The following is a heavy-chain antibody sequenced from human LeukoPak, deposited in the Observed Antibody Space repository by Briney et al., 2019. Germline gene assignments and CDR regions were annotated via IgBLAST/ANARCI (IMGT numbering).Heavy chain of an antibody. CDR1: GFTFSSYA. J-gene: IGHJ6*02. D-gene: IGHD3-16*01. CDR2: ISSNGGST. V-gene: IGHV3-64*01. Sequence: GGSLRLSCAASGFTFSSYAMHWVRQAPGKGLEYVSAISSNGGSTYYANSVKGRFTISRDNSKNTLYLQMGSLRAEDMAVYYCARDSYGFVGRYYYGMDVWGQGTTVTVSS. CDR3: ARDSYGFVGRYYYGMDV.